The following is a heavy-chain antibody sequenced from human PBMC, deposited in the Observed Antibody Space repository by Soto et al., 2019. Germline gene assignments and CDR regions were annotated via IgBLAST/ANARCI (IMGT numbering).Heavy chain of an antibody. CDR2: ISAYNGNT. CDR1: GYTFTSYG. CDR3: ARDIVVVPAAMSYDFWSGYYSNNNWFDP. D-gene: IGHD2-2*01. V-gene: IGHV1-18*01. J-gene: IGHJ5*02. Sequence: ASVKVSCKASGYTFTSYGISWVRQAPGQGLEWMGWISAYNGNTNYAQKLQGRVTMTTDTSTSTAYMELRSLRSDDTAVYYCARDIVVVPAAMSYDFWSGYYSNNNWFDPWGQGTLVTVSS.